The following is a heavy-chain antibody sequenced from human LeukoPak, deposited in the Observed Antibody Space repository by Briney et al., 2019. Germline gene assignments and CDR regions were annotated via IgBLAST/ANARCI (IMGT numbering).Heavy chain of an antibody. CDR1: GVTFSSYS. CDR3: PRETAYAFHI. J-gene: IGHJ3*02. V-gene: IGHV3-48*02. Sequence: PGGSLTLSCAASGVTFSSYSMNWLRQAPGKRLEWVSHISGGGNIKSYADSFKGRFTISRDNAKSSLCLQMHTLRDDDTAVYYCPRETAYAFHIWGQGTMVTVSS. D-gene: IGHD2-21*01. CDR2: ISGGGNIK.